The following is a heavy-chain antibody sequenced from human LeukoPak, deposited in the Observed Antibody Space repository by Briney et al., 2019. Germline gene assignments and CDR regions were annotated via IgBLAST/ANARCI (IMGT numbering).Heavy chain of an antibody. CDR3: ARAQIWGGYYDSSGYSY. CDR2: ISSSGSTI. V-gene: IGHV3-48*03. Sequence: GGSLRLSCAASGFTFSSYEMNWVRQAPGKGLEWVSYISSSGSTIYYADSVKGRFTISRDNAKNSLYLQMNSLRAEDTAVYYCARAQIWGGYYDSSGYSYWGQGTLVTVSS. CDR1: GFTFSSYE. D-gene: IGHD3-22*01. J-gene: IGHJ4*02.